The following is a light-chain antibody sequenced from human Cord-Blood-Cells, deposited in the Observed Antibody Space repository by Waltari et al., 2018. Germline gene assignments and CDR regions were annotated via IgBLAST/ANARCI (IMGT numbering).Light chain of an antibody. CDR3: NSRDSSGNHLGV. CDR2: GKN. Sequence: SSELTQDPAVSVALGQPVRITCQGDRPRSYYAGWYQQKPGQAPVLFIYGKNNRPPGIPDRFSGSSSGNTASLTITGAQAEDEADYYCNSRDSSGNHLGVFGGGTKLTVL. CDR1: RPRSYY. J-gene: IGLJ3*02. V-gene: IGLV3-19*01.